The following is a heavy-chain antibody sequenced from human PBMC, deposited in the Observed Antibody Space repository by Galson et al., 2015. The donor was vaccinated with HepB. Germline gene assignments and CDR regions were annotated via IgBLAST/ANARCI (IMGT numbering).Heavy chain of an antibody. D-gene: IGHD1-14*01. J-gene: IGHJ4*02. Sequence: SVKVSCKASGYTFTSYYMHWVRQAPGQGLEWMGIIKPSGGSTSYAQKFQGRVTMTRDTSTSTVYMELSSLRSEDTAVYYCARDPELTRGAGEFCFDYWSQGTLVTVSS. V-gene: IGHV1-46*01. CDR1: GYTFTSYY. CDR2: IKPSGGST. CDR3: ARDPELTRGAGEFCFDY.